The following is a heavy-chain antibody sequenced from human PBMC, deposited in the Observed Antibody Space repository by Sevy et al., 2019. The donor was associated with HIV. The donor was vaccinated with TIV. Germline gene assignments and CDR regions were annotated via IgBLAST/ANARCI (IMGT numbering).Heavy chain of an antibody. Sequence: GGSLRLSCAASGFTFSDYTMNWVRQTPGKGLEWVSFIGSSGSTIYYADSVKGRFTISGDNAKNSLYLQMNSLRAEDTAVYYCARPSYSSSPLAFWGQGTLVTVSS. CDR2: IGSSGSTI. D-gene: IGHD6-13*01. CDR1: GFTFSDYT. V-gene: IGHV3-48*01. CDR3: ARPSYSSSPLAF. J-gene: IGHJ4*02.